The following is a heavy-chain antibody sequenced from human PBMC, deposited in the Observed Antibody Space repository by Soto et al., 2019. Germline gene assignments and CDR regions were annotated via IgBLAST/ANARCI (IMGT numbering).Heavy chain of an antibody. CDR2: IYYSGST. D-gene: IGHD3-10*01. V-gene: IGHV4-39*01. J-gene: IGHJ3*02. Sequence: QLQLQESGPGLVKPSETLSLTCTVSGGSISSSSYYWGWIRQPPGKGLEWIGSIYYSGSTDYNPSLKREVPISVDTSKNQFSLKLTSVAAAGTAVYYCAKGGSGSYSNAFDIWGQGTMVTVSS. CDR1: GGSISSSSYY. CDR3: AKGGSGSYSNAFDI.